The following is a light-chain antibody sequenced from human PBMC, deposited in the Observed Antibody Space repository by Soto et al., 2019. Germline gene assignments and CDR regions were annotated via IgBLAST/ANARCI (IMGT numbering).Light chain of an antibody. CDR3: QQYGSSPRT. CDR2: GAS. CDR1: QSVSSSY. V-gene: IGKV3-20*01. J-gene: IGKJ3*01. Sequence: EIWLTQSPGTLSSSPGERATLSCRASQSVSSSYLAWYQQKPGQAPRLLIYGASSRATGIPDRFSGSGSGTDFTLTISRLEPEDFAVYYCQQYGSSPRTFGPGTKVDIK.